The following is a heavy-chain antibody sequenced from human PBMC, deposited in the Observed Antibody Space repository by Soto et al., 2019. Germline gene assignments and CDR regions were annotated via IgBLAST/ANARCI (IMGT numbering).Heavy chain of an antibody. CDR3: ARQGDY. CDR2: TYDSERT. CDR1: GASIRSDY. J-gene: IGHJ4*02. V-gene: IGHV4-59*08. Sequence: QVQLQESGPGLVKPSETLSPTCAVPGASIRSDYWSWIRQIQGRGLGWIGYTYDSERTNYIPSLRSRLTISADTPKKQFSLQVRSVTAADTAVYYCARQGDYWGQGILVTVSS.